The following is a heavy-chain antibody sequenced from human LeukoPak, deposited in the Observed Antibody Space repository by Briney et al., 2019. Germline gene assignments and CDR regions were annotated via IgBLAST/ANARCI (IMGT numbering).Heavy chain of an antibody. CDR3: ARGFGSGSYSDY. D-gene: IGHD3-10*01. V-gene: IGHV3-74*01. CDR2: VNSDGGST. J-gene: IGHJ4*02. CDR1: GFTFSSYW. Sequence: AGSLTLSCGVSGFTFSSYWMHWVRQAPGKGLVWVSRVNSDGGSTSHADSVKGRFTISRDNAKNTVYLQMNSLRAEDTAVYYCARGFGSGSYSDYWGQGTLVTVSS.